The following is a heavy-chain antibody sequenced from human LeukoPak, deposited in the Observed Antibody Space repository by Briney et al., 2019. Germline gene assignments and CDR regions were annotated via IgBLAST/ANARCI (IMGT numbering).Heavy chain of an antibody. D-gene: IGHD3-22*01. CDR2: IYPGDSDT. CDR1: GYSFTSYW. V-gene: IGHV5-51*01. J-gene: IGHJ4*02. CDR3: ASAVGYYDSSGYFLGYFDY. Sequence: GESLKTSCKGSGYSFTSYWIGWVRQMPGKGLEWMGIIYPGDSDTRCSPSFQGQVTISADKSISTAYLQWSSLKASDTAMYYCASAVGYYDSSGYFLGYFDYWGQGTLVTVSS.